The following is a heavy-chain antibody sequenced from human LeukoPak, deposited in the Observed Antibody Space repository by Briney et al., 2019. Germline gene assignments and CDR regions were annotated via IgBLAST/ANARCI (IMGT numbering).Heavy chain of an antibody. CDR2: IKQEGSEK. CDR3: ARVGWTYYYDSSGYPILSYYFDY. J-gene: IGHJ4*02. V-gene: IGHV3-7*04. D-gene: IGHD3-22*01. CDR1: GFTFSSDW. Sequence: GGSLRLSCAASGFTFSSDWMSWVRQAPGRGLEWVANIKQEGSEKYYVDSVKGRFTISRDNAKNSLYLQMNSLRAEDTDVYYCARVGWTYYYDSSGYPILSYYFDYWGQGTLVTVSS.